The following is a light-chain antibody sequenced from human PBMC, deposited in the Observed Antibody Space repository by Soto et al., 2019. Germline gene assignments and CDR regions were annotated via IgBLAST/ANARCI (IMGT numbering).Light chain of an antibody. CDR1: QSVSNN. V-gene: IGKV3-15*01. CDR3: QQANSFPLT. CDR2: GAS. Sequence: EVVLTQSPVTLSVSPGERATLSCRASQSVSNNLAWYQQKPGQAPRLLIYGASTRATGIPARFSGSGSGTEFTLTISSLQPEDFATYYCQQANSFPLTFGGGTKVEIK. J-gene: IGKJ4*01.